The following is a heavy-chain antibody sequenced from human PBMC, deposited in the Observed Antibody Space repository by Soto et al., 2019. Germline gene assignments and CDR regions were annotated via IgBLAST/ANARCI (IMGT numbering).Heavy chain of an antibody. CDR3: ARGFGELLYSYYYYGMDV. J-gene: IGHJ6*02. CDR1: GFTFSSYA. D-gene: IGHD3-10*01. Sequence: QVQLVESGGGVVQPGRSLRLSCAASGFTFSSYAMHWVRQAPGKGLEWVAVISYDGSNKYYADSVKGRFTISRDNSKNTLYLQMNSLRAEDTAVYYCARGFGELLYSYYYYGMDVWGQGTTVTVSS. CDR2: ISYDGSNK. V-gene: IGHV3-30-3*01.